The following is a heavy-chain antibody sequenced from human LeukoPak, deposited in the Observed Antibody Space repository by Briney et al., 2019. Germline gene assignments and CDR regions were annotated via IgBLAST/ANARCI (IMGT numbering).Heavy chain of an antibody. V-gene: IGHV3-74*01. J-gene: IGHJ4*02. CDR1: GFTFSSNW. CDR3: ARASGVATIWN. Sequence: QAGGSLRLSCAASGFTFSSNWMYWVRQAPGKGLVWVSRIDSGGTSTNYADSVRGRFTISRDNAKNTLYLAMNSLRADDTAVYYCARASGVATIWNWGRGTLITVSS. D-gene: IGHD5-24*01. CDR2: IDSGGTST.